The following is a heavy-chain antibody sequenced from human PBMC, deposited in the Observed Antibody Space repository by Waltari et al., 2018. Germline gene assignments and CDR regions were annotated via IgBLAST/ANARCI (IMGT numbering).Heavy chain of an antibody. Sequence: EVQLVQSGAEVKKPGESLKISCKGSGYSFTSYWIGWVRQMPGTGLEWVGIIYPGDSDTRYSPSFQGQVTISADKSISTAYLQWSSLKASDTAMYYCARHGRLRYFDWTSLFDYWGQGTLVTVSS. CDR1: GYSFTSYW. D-gene: IGHD3-9*01. V-gene: IGHV5-51*01. CDR3: ARHGRLRYFDWTSLFDY. J-gene: IGHJ4*02. CDR2: IYPGDSDT.